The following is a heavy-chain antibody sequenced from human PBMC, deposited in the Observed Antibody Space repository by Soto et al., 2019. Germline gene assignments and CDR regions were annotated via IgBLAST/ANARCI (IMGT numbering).Heavy chain of an antibody. CDR3: ARDGNSLWPLFYLDY. Sequence: GGSLRLFCAASGFTFSNYGIHWVRQAPGKGLEWVAVIWYDGSNKYYGDSVKGRFTISRDNSKNTLYLQMNSLGVEDTAVYYCARDGNSLWPLFYLDYWGHGTYVTVSS. V-gene: IGHV3-33*01. J-gene: IGHJ4*01. D-gene: IGHD1-7*01. CDR1: GFTFSNYG. CDR2: IWYDGSNK.